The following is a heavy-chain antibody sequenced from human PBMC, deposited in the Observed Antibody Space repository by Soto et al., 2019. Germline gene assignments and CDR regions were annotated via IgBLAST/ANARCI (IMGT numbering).Heavy chain of an antibody. CDR1: GGTFSIFP. CDR2: IIPSFGPA. J-gene: IGHJ6*02. Sequence: QVQLVQSGAEVKKPGSSVKVSCKASGGTFSIFPITWVRLAPGQGLEWMGGIIPSFGPAHYAQVFQGRVTITADESTDTAYMELSGLRYEDAAVYYCARVPTIPAAENIYDYGMDVWGQGTTVTVSS. V-gene: IGHV1-69*01. D-gene: IGHD6-25*01. CDR3: ARVPTIPAAENIYDYGMDV.